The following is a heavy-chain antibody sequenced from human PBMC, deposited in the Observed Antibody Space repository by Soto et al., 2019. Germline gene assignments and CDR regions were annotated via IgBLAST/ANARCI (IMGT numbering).Heavy chain of an antibody. V-gene: IGHV1-69*18. CDR3: ARARLSNGDPNVYFYYGLDV. Sequence: VQLMQSGAEVKKPGSSVNVSCKASGGTFRSFGISWVRQAPGQGLEWMGTIIPLFGKTNYAQKFQDRVTITADDSTNTAYMELSSLKSEDTALYYCARARLSNGDPNVYFYYGLDVWGQGTTVTVSS. J-gene: IGHJ6*02. CDR1: GGTFRSFG. CDR2: IIPLFGKT. D-gene: IGHD4-17*01.